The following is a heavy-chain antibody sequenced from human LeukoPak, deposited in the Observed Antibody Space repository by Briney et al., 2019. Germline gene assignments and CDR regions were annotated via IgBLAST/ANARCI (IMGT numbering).Heavy chain of an antibody. CDR1: GGSISSYY. CDR2: IYTSGST. J-gene: IGHJ4*02. D-gene: IGHD3-9*01. V-gene: IGHV4-4*07. Sequence: SETLSLTCTVSGGSISSYYWSWIRQPAGKGLEWIGRIYTSGSTNCNPSLKSRVTMSVDTSKNQFSLKLSSVTAADTAVYYCARAGSYYDILTGLEVFDYWGQGTLVTVSS. CDR3: ARAGSYYDILTGLEVFDY.